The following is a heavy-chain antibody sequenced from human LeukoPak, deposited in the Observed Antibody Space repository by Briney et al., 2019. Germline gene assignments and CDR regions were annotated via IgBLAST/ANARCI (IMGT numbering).Heavy chain of an antibody. D-gene: IGHD3-22*01. J-gene: IGHJ4*02. CDR3: TTGGRVYYYDSSGYYHGEY. Sequence: GGSLRLSCAASGFTFSSYSMNWVRQAPGKGLEWVSSISSSSSYIYYADSVKGRFTISRDNAKNSLYLQMNSLKTEDTAVYYCTTGGRVYYYDSSGYYHGEYWGQGTLVTVSS. CDR2: ISSSSSYI. CDR1: GFTFSSYS. V-gene: IGHV3-21*03.